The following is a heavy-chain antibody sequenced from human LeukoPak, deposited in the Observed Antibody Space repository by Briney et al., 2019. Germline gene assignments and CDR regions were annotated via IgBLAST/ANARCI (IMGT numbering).Heavy chain of an antibody. J-gene: IGHJ4*02. CDR2: IYYSGST. CDR1: GGSISSGGYY. V-gene: IGHV4-31*03. Sequence: SETLSLTCNVSGGSISSGGYYWSWIRQHPGKGLEWIGYIYYSGSTYYNPSLKSRVTISVDTSKNQFSLKLSSVTAADTAVYYCARAPPMVVAATDYFDYWGQGTLVTVSS. CDR3: ARAPPMVVAATDYFDY. D-gene: IGHD2-15*01.